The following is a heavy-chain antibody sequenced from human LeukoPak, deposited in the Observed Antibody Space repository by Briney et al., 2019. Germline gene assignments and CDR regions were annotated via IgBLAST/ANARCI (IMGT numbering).Heavy chain of an antibody. CDR2: ISWNSGSI. V-gene: IGHV3-9*01. CDR3: AKESTDSSGYWQGPFDY. D-gene: IGHD3-22*01. Sequence: PGGSLRLSCAASGFTFDDYAMHWVRQAPGKGPEWVSGISWNSGSIGYADSVKGRFTISRDNAKNSLYLQMNSLRAEDTALYYCAKESTDSSGYWQGPFDYWGQGTLVTVSS. CDR1: GFTFDDYA. J-gene: IGHJ4*02.